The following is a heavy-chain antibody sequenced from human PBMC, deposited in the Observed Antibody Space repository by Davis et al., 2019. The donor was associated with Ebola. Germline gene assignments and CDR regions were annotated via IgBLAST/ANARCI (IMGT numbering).Heavy chain of an antibody. D-gene: IGHD2-15*01. CDR1: GGTFSSFD. J-gene: IGHJ4*02. CDR3: ASPAYCSGGSCYLPHFDY. Sequence: AASVKVSCKASGGTFSSFDISWVRQAPGQGLEWMGGIIPIFGTANYAQKFQGRVTITADESTSTAYMELSSLRSEDTAVYYCASPAYCSGGSCYLPHFDYWGQGTLVTVSS. V-gene: IGHV1-69*13. CDR2: IIPIFGTA.